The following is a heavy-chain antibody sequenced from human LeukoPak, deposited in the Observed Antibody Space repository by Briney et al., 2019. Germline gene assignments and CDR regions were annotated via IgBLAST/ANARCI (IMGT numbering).Heavy chain of an antibody. J-gene: IGHJ4*02. CDR2: ISPDGSGK. D-gene: IGHD3-16*01. CDR3: ASWGAGGNS. V-gene: IGHV3-7*01. CDR1: GFTLSTYW. Sequence: GGSLRLSCEASGFTLSTYWMNWVRQVPGKGLDWVANISPDGSGKRYVDSVKGRFTIARDNADNSLSLQMNSLGAEDTAVYYCASWGAGGNSWGQGTLVTVSS.